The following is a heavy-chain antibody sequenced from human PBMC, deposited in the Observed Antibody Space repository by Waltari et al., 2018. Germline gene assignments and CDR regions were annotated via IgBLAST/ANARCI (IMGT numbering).Heavy chain of an antibody. V-gene: IGHV3-7*01. CDR2: IKQDGSEK. CDR3: ARLEGPNGANAFDI. Sequence: EVQLVESGGGLVQPGGSLGLSCAASGFTFSSYGLGWVRQAPGKGLEWVANIKQDGSEKYYVDSVKGRFTISRDNAKNSLYLQMNSLRAEDTAVYYCARLEGPNGANAFDIWGQGTMVTVSS. J-gene: IGHJ3*02. D-gene: IGHD3-3*01. CDR1: GFTFSSYG.